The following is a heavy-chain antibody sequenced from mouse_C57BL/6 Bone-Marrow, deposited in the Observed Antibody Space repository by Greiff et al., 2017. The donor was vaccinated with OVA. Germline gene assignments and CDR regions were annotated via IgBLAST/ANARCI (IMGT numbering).Heavy chain of an antibody. CDR1: GYTFTSYG. CDR3: ARDRNYYYGSPFAY. D-gene: IGHD1-1*01. CDR2: IYPRSGNT. J-gene: IGHJ3*01. V-gene: IGHV1-81*01. Sequence: QVQLKQSGAELARPGASVKLSCKASGYTFTSYGISWVKQRTGQGPEWIGEIYPRSGNTYYNEKFKGKATLTADKSSSTAYMELRSLTSEDSAVYFCARDRNYYYGSPFAYWGQGTLVTVSA.